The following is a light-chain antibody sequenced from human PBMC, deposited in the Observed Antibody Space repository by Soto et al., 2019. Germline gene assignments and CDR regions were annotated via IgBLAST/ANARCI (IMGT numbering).Light chain of an antibody. CDR3: QQSYSQWT. CDR1: QNIASS. J-gene: IGKJ1*01. V-gene: IGKV1-39*01. Sequence: DIQMTQSPSSLSASVVDSVTVTCRASQNIASSVNWYQQKPGEAPKLLIYVASSLQSGVPSRFSGSGSGTDFTFTISSLQPEDFATYYCQQSYSQWTFGQGTKVDIK. CDR2: VAS.